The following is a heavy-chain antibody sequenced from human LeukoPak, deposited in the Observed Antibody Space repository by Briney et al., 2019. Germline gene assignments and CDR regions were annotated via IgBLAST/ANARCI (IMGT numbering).Heavy chain of an antibody. Sequence: SETLSLTCAVYGGSFSGYYWSWIRQPPGKGLEWIGEINHSGSTNYNPSLKSRVTISVDMSKNQFSLKLSSVTAADTAVYYCARGLGRGYCSSTSCYTRAADYWGQGTLVTVSS. CDR1: GGSFSGYY. CDR3: ARGLGRGYCSSTSCYTRAADY. CDR2: INHSGST. D-gene: IGHD2-2*02. V-gene: IGHV4-34*01. J-gene: IGHJ4*02.